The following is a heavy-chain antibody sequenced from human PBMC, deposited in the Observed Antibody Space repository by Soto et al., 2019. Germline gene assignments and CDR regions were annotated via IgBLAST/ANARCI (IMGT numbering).Heavy chain of an antibody. V-gene: IGHV1-18*01. CDR3: ARGRSSSSPEYYFDY. CDR1: GYTFTSYG. Sequence: ASVKVSCKASGYTFTSYGISWVRQAPGQGLEWMGWISAYNGNTNYAQKLQGRVTMTTDTSTSTAYMELRSLRSDDTAVYHCARGRSSSSPEYYFDYWGQGTLVTVSS. D-gene: IGHD6-6*01. J-gene: IGHJ4*02. CDR2: ISAYNGNT.